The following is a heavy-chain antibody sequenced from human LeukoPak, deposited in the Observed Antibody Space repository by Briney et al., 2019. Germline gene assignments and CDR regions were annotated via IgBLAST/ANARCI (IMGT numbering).Heavy chain of an antibody. D-gene: IGHD5-18*01. CDR3: AKSGTAMVGNFDY. CDR2: ISYDGSNK. V-gene: IGHV3-30*18. Sequence: PGGSLRLSCAASGFTFSSYGMHWVRQAPGKGLEWVAVISYDGSNKYYADSVKGRFTISRDNSKNTLYLQMNSPRAEDTAVYYCAKSGTAMVGNFDYWGQGTLVTVSS. CDR1: GFTFSSYG. J-gene: IGHJ4*02.